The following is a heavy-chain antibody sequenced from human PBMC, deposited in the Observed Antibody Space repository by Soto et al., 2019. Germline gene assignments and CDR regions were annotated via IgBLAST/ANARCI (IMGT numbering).Heavy chain of an antibody. Sequence: PGGSLRLSCAASGLTFSSYAMSWVRQAPGKGLEWVSHISNSGRSTKYADSVKGRFTISRDNSKNTLYLQMNSLRAEDTATYYCAKDALAYYDFWSWGQGTLVTVSS. J-gene: IGHJ4*02. D-gene: IGHD3-3*01. CDR1: GLTFSSYA. V-gene: IGHV3-23*01. CDR3: AKDALAYYDFWS. CDR2: ISNSGRST.